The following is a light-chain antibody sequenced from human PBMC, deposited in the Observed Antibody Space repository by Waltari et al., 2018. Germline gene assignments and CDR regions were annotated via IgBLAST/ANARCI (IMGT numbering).Light chain of an antibody. J-gene: IGLJ1*01. CDR1: SRDVGGYNY. CDR3: SSYASSTTRV. V-gene: IGLV2-14*01. CDR2: GVR. Sequence: QSALTQPASVSGSPGQSITIPCNGPSRDVGGYNYVSWYQQHLGKAPKLMIYGVRNRPSGVSSRFAGSKSGNTASLTISGLQAEDEADYYCSSYASSTTRVFGSGTKVTVL.